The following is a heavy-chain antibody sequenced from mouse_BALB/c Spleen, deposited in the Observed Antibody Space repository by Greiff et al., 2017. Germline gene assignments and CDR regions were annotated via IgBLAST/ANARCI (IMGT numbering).Heavy chain of an antibody. D-gene: IGHD4-1*01. CDR2: ISSGGSYT. CDR1: GFTFSSYG. Sequence: EVQRVESGGDLVKPGGSLKLSCAASGFTFSSYGMSWVRQTPDKRLEWVATISSGGSYTYYPDSVKGRFTISRDNAKNTLYRQMSSLKSEDTAMYYCARLTGTGAMDYWGQGTSVTVSS. V-gene: IGHV5-6*01. CDR3: ARLTGTGAMDY. J-gene: IGHJ4*01.